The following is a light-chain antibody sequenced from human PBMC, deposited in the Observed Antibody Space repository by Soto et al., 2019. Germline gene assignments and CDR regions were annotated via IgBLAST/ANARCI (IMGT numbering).Light chain of an antibody. CDR3: QQSYSAPWT. CDR2: KAP. J-gene: IGKJ1*01. CDR1: QSISSW. Sequence: DIQMTQSPSTLSASVGDRVTITCRASQSISSWLAWYQQKPGKAPNLLIYKAPSLESGVPSRFSGSGSGTEFTRTSGSLQPEDFATDYCQQSYSAPWTLGQRTKVEIK. V-gene: IGKV1-5*03.